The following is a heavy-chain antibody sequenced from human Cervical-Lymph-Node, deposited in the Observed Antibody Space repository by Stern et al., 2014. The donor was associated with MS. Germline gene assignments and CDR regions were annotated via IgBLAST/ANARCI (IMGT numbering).Heavy chain of an antibody. J-gene: IGHJ4*02. CDR1: GGSVSSGSYY. Sequence: VQLVESGPGLVKPSETLSLTCTVSGGSVSSGSYYWNWIRQSPGKGLEWIGYIYYNGATNYNPSLKSRVTVSADTSKNQFSLQLRSVTAADTAIYYCARADVSLDYWGQGTPVTVS. CDR2: IYYNGAT. V-gene: IGHV4-61*01. CDR3: ARADVSLDY.